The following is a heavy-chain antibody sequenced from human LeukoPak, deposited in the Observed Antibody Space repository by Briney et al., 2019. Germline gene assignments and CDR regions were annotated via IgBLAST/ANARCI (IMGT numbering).Heavy chain of an antibody. D-gene: IGHD3-22*01. CDR2: IRDSGSST. Sequence: GGSLRLSCAASGFTFSSYAMSWVRQAPGKGLEWVSAIRDSGSSTHYADSVKGRFTISRDNSKNTLYLQMNSLRAEDTAVYYCATNPDYYDSSRSFDYWGQGTLVTVSS. CDR1: GFTFSSYA. J-gene: IGHJ4*02. V-gene: IGHV3-23*01. CDR3: ATNPDYYDSSRSFDY.